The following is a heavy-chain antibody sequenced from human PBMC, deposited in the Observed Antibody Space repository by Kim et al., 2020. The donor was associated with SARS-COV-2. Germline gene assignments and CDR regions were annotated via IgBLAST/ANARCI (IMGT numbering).Heavy chain of an antibody. CDR3: ARYIRRNEWFDP. CDR2: IYYSGST. Sequence: SETLSLTCTVSGGSISSYYWSWIRQPPGKGLEWIGYIYYSGSTNYNPSLKSRVTISEDTYKNQFSLKLSSVTAADTAVYYCARYIRRNEWFDPWGQGTLVTVSS. J-gene: IGHJ5*02. CDR1: GGSISSYY. V-gene: IGHV4-59*08.